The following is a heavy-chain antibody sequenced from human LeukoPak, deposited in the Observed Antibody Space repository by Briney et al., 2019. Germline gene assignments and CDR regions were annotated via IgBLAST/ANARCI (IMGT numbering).Heavy chain of an antibody. V-gene: IGHV3-49*04. D-gene: IGHD3-9*01. CDR1: GFTFGDYA. CDR3: TRGDMGYDILTGPEYYFDY. Sequence: GGSLRLSCTASGFTFGDYAMSWVRQAPGKGLEWVGFIRSKAYGGTTEYAASVKGRFTISRDDSKSIAYLQMNSLKNEDTAVYYCTRGDMGYDILTGPEYYFDYWGQGTLVTVSS. CDR2: IRSKAYGGTT. J-gene: IGHJ4*02.